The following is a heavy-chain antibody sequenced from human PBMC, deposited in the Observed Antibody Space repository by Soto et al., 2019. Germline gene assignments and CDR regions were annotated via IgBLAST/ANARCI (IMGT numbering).Heavy chain of an antibody. Sequence: GGSLRLSCAASGFTFSSYGMHWVRQAPGKGLEWVAVIWYDGSNKYYADSVKGRFTISRDNAKNTLYLQMNSLRAEDTAVYYCGSYYYGSGSYGPINFDYWGQGTLVTVSS. D-gene: IGHD3-10*01. V-gene: IGHV3-33*03. CDR1: GFTFSSYG. J-gene: IGHJ4*02. CDR3: GSYYYGSGSYGPINFDY. CDR2: IWYDGSNK.